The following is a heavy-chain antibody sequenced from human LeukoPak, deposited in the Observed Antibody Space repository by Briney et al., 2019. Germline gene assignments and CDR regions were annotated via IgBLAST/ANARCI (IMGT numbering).Heavy chain of an antibody. CDR2: INHSGSP. CDR3: ARVRHDPLEYWYYIDL. Sequence: SETLSPTCAVYGGPFTDYSGYSWTWIRQPPGKGLEWIGEINHSGSPNYNPSLESRLTISVDTSKRQFSLKLNSVTAADAAVYHCARVRHDPLEYWYYIDLWGNGTMVTVSS. CDR1: GGPFTDYSGYS. V-gene: IGHV4-34*01. J-gene: IGHJ6*03. D-gene: IGHD2-8*02.